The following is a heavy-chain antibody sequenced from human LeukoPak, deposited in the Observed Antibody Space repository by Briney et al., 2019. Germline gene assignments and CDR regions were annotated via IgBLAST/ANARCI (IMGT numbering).Heavy chain of an antibody. Sequence: SVKVSCKASGGTFSSYAISWVRQAPGQGLEWMGGIIPIFGTANYAQKFQGRVTITADESTSTAYMELSSLRSEDTAVYYCARSYYDILGACDYWGQGTLVTVSS. CDR2: IIPIFGTA. D-gene: IGHD3-9*01. CDR1: GGTFSSYA. CDR3: ARSYYDILGACDY. V-gene: IGHV1-69*01. J-gene: IGHJ4*02.